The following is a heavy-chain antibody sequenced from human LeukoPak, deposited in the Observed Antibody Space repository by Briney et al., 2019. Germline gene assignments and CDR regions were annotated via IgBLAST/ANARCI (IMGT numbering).Heavy chain of an antibody. CDR2: IYSGGST. D-gene: IGHD3-10*01. Sequence: PGGSLRLSCAASGFTVSSNYMSWVRQAPGKGLEWVSVIYSGGSTYYADSVKGRFTISRDNAKNSLYLQMNSLRAEDTAVYYCARGSGYSYGSWFDPWGQGTLVTVSS. J-gene: IGHJ5*02. CDR3: ARGSGYSYGSWFDP. CDR1: GFTVSSNY. V-gene: IGHV3-66*01.